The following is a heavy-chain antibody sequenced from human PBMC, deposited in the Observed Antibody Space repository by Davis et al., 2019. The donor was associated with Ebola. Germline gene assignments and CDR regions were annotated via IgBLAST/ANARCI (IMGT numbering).Heavy chain of an antibody. Sequence: MPSETLSLTCTVSGGSISSYYWSWIRQPPGKGLEWIGYIYYSGSTNYNPSLKSRVPISVDTSKNQFSLKLSSVTAADTAVYYCAGFPPSRFLGGRGWVRFDPWGQGTLVTVSS. J-gene: IGHJ5*02. CDR1: GGSISSYY. D-gene: IGHD3-3*01. CDR2: IYYSGST. V-gene: IGHV4-59*01. CDR3: AGFPPSRFLGGRGWVRFDP.